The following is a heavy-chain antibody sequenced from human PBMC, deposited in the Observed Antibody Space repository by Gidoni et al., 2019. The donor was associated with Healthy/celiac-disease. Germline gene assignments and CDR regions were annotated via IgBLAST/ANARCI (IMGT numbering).Heavy chain of an antibody. CDR3: ARYIVVVPAAIYYYYYYGMDV. Sequence: EVPLVESGGGLVEPGGSLRLSCAASGFTFSSYWMSWVRQAPGKGLEWVDNIKQDGSEKYYVDSVKGRFTISRDNAKNSLYLQMNSLRAEDTAVYYCARYIVVVPAAIYYYYYYGMDVWGQGTTVTVSS. V-gene: IGHV3-7*01. J-gene: IGHJ6*02. D-gene: IGHD2-2*01. CDR2: IKQDGSEK. CDR1: GFTFSSYW.